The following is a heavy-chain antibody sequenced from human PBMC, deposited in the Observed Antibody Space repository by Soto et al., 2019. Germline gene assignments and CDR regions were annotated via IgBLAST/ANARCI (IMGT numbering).Heavy chain of an antibody. D-gene: IGHD1-26*01. CDR1: GFTFTSSA. CDR2: IVVGSGNT. V-gene: IGHV1-58*01. Sequence: QMPLVQSGPEVKKPGTSVKVSCKASGFTFTSSAVQWVRQARGQRLEWIGWIVVGSGNTNYAQKFQERVTITRDMSTSTAYMELSSLRSEDTAVYYCAADTGGSYLLSPYYYYYGMDVWGQGTTVTVSS. J-gene: IGHJ6*02. CDR3: AADTGGSYLLSPYYYYYGMDV.